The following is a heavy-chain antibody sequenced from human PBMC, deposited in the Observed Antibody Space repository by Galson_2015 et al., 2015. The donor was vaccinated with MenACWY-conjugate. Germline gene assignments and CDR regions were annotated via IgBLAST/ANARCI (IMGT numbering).Heavy chain of an antibody. CDR1: GGSISSSNW. Sequence: SETLSLTCADSGGSISSSNWWSWVRQPPGKGLEWIGGIYHSGSTNYNPSLKSRVTISVDKSKNQFSLKLSSVTAADTAVYYCARDRRDIVVVPAAMPYYYYGMDVWGQGTTVTVSS. CDR2: IYHSGST. J-gene: IGHJ6*02. D-gene: IGHD2-2*01. CDR3: ARDRRDIVVVPAAMPYYYYGMDV. V-gene: IGHV4-4*02.